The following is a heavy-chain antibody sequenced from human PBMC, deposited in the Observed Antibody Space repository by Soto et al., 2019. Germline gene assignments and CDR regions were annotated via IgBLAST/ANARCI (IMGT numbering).Heavy chain of an antibody. Sequence: QVQLVESGGGVVQPGRSLRLSCAASGFTFSTYGMHWVRQAPGKGLEWLAAISYDGSDKYYADSVKGRFTISRDNSKKTLYLQMNSLRPEDTAVYYCAKVGHGSEKGLDYWGQGNLVTVSS. CDR3: AKVGHGSEKGLDY. CDR1: GFTFSTYG. J-gene: IGHJ4*02. D-gene: IGHD3-10*01. V-gene: IGHV3-30*18. CDR2: ISYDGSDK.